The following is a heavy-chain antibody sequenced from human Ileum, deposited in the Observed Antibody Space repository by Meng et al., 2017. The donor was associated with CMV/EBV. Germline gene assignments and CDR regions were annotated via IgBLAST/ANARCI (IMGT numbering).Heavy chain of an antibody. CDR1: GDTFKTKD. CDR3: ATDGGHYDLDF. D-gene: IGHD3-3*01. Sequence: SCKASGDTFKTKDIHWVRQAPGQGLEWRGRLIASDGSTIYAPNFQGRVILTRDTSTRTGYMELIGLRSGDTAVYYCATDGGHYDLDFWGQGTLVTVSS. CDR2: LIASDGST. J-gene: IGHJ4*02. V-gene: IGHV1-46*02.